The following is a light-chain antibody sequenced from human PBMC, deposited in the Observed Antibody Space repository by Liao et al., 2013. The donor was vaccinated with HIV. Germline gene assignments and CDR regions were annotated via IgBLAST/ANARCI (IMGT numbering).Light chain of an antibody. CDR2: QDS. J-gene: IGLJ3*02. CDR3: QAWDTNTGVV. CDR1: KLGDKY. V-gene: IGLV3-1*01. Sequence: SYELTQPPSVSVSPGQTASITCSGDKLGDKYACWYQQKPGQSPVLVIYQDSQRPSGIPERFSGSVSGKTATLTITGTQAMDEADFYYQAWDTNTGVVFGGGTKLTVL.